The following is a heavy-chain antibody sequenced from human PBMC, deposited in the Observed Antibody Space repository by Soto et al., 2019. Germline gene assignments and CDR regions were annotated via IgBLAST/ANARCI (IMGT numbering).Heavy chain of an antibody. Sequence: EVQLLESGGGLVQPGGYLRLSCAASGFTFSSYAMSWVRQTPGKGLEWLSVISGGGNNTYYAGSVKGRFTVSRGNSENTLYLQMNSLRVEDTAVYYCAKLRGGGLGDAVENWGQGITVTVSS. J-gene: IGHJ4*02. CDR3: AKLRGGGLGDAVEN. V-gene: IGHV3-23*01. CDR2: ISGGGNNT. D-gene: IGHD3-16*01. CDR1: GFTFSSYA.